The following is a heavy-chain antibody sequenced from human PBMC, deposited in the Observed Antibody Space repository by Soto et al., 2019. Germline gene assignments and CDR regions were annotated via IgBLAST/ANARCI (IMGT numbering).Heavy chain of an antibody. D-gene: IGHD1-26*01. J-gene: IGHJ5*02. Sequence: QVQLVESGGGVVQPGRSLRVSCAASGFTFSTYAMHWVRQAPGKGLDWVATISHDGSNKYYAESMKGRFSISRDNSKNTLYLQMNRLRDEDTAIYYCARGSAWEQRNWFDPWGQGTLVIVSS. CDR2: ISHDGSNK. CDR3: ARGSAWEQRNWFDP. V-gene: IGHV3-30-3*01. CDR1: GFTFSTYA.